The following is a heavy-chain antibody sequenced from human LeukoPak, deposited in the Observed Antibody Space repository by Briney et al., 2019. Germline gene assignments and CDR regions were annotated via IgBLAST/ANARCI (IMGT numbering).Heavy chain of an antibody. V-gene: IGHV3-23*01. CDR3: ASTTVAGLDY. Sequence: GGSLRLSCAASGFTFSSYAMSWVRQAPGKGREWVSAISGSGGSTYYADSVKGRLTISRDNSKNTLYLQMNSLRAEDTAVYYCASTTVAGLDYWGQGTLVTVSS. CDR2: ISGSGGST. J-gene: IGHJ4*02. D-gene: IGHD6-19*01. CDR1: GFTFSSYA.